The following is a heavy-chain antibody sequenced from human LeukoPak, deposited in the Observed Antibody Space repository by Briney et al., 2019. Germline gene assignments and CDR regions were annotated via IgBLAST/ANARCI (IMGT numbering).Heavy chain of an antibody. Sequence: PGGSPRLSCAASGFTFSSYAMSWVRQAPGKGLEWVSAISGSGGSTYYADSVKDRFTISRDNSKNTLYLQMNSLRAEDTALYYCAARGASYYFDYWGQGTLVTVSS. CDR3: AARGASYYFDY. J-gene: IGHJ4*02. CDR1: GFTFSSYA. V-gene: IGHV3-23*01. CDR2: ISGSGGST. D-gene: IGHD1-26*01.